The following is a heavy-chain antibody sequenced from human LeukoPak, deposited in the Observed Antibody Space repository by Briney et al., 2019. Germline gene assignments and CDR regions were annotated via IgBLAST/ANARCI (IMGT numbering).Heavy chain of an antibody. CDR3: ARGMVVTAIRIPYYYYYMDV. V-gene: IGHV1-8*01. CDR2: MNPNSGNT. CDR1: GYTFTSYD. D-gene: IGHD2-21*02. Sequence: ASVKVSCKASGYTFTSYDINWVRQATGQGREWMGWMNPNSGNTGYAQKFQGRVTMTRNTSISTAYMELSSLRSEDTAVYYCARGMVVTAIRIPYYYYYMDVWGKGTTVTVSS. J-gene: IGHJ6*03.